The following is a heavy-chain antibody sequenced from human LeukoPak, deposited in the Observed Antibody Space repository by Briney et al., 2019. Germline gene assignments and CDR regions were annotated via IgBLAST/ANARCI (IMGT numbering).Heavy chain of an antibody. CDR2: IYYSGST. D-gene: IGHD3-10*01. CDR1: GGSISSSGFY. CDR3: ERHQTRNIVLLCFGGLDF. V-gene: IGHV4-39*01. Sequence: SETLSLTCTVSGGSISSSGFYWGWIRQPPGKGLEWIGIIYYSGSTYYNPSLKSRVTISVDTSKNQFSLKLSSVTAADTAVYYCERHQTRNIVLLCFGGLDFWGQGTLVTVSS. J-gene: IGHJ4*02.